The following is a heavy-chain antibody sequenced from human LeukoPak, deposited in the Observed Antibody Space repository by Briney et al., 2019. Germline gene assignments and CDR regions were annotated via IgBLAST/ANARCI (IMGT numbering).Heavy chain of an antibody. Sequence: PSETLSLTCAVYGVSFSGYYRSWLRQPPGKGLEWIGEINHSGSTNYNPSLKSRVTISVDTSKNQFSLKLSSVTAADTAVYYCARERRQLERRGYFDYWGQGNLVTVSS. V-gene: IGHV4-34*01. D-gene: IGHD1-1*01. CDR2: INHSGST. CDR1: GVSFSGYY. J-gene: IGHJ4*02. CDR3: ARERRQLERRGYFDY.